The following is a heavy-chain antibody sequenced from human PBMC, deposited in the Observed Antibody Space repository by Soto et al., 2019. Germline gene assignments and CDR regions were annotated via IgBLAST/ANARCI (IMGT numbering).Heavy chain of an antibody. CDR3: ARQRVIPGTPTNWFDP. Sequence: PSETLSLTCTVSGGSVSSRSYFWGWIRQPPGKGLEWIGTIHYNGSTYYSPSLKSRLTLSVDTSKNQFSLKLTSVTASDTALYYCARQRVIPGTPTNWFDPWGQGTLVTVS. D-gene: IGHD2-15*01. CDR2: IHYNGST. V-gene: IGHV4-39*01. CDR1: GGSVSSRSYF. J-gene: IGHJ5*02.